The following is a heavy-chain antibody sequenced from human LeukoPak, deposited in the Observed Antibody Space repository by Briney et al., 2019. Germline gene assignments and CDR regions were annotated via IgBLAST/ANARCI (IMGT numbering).Heavy chain of an antibody. J-gene: IGHJ4*02. CDR1: GFTFSSYD. D-gene: IGHD3-16*02. CDR2: IGTAGDT. Sequence: GGSLRLSCAASGFTFSSYDMHWVRQATGKGLEWVSAIGTAGDTYYPGSVKGRFTISRENAKNSLYLQMNSLRAGDTAVNCCARAFGGVIANWGQGTLVTVSS. CDR3: ARAFGGVIAN. V-gene: IGHV3-13*01.